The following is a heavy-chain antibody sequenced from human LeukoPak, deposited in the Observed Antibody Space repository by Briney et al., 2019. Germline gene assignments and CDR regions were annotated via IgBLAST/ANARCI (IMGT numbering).Heavy chain of an antibody. D-gene: IGHD6-6*01. J-gene: IGHJ4*02. CDR2: IYPGDSDT. Sequence: GESLKISCKGSGYSFTSYWIGWVRQMPGKGLEWMGIIYPGDSDTRYSPSFQGQVTISVDTSISTAYLQWSSLKASDTAMYYCARRSSIASPLFDYWGQGTLVTVSS. CDR1: GYSFTSYW. V-gene: IGHV5-51*01. CDR3: ARRSSIASPLFDY.